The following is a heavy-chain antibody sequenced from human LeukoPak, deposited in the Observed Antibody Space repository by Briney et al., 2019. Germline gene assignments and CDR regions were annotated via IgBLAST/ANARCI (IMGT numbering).Heavy chain of an antibody. CDR2: ISESGDKT. CDR3: VKPSVNNGLFGY. CDR1: GFTFSNYV. V-gene: IGHV3-23*01. Sequence: PGGSLRLSCAASGFTFSNYVLTWVRQAPGKGLGCVSSISESGDKTYYADSVKGRFTISRDNSKNTLYLQMSSLRSEDTAVYHCVKPSVNNGLFGYWGQGTPVTVSS. D-gene: IGHD2-8*01. J-gene: IGHJ4*02.